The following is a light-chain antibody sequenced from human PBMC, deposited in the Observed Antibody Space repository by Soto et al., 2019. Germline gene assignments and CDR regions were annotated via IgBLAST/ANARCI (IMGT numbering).Light chain of an antibody. CDR2: DAS. CDR1: QSVNSY. J-gene: IGKJ1*01. V-gene: IGKV3-20*01. Sequence: EIVMTQSPGTLSLSPGERATLSCRASQSVNSYLAWYQQKPGQAPRLLISDASDRATGIPGRFRGSASGTDFTLTISGLEPEDFAIYYCQQYGSSPWTFGQGTKVDIK. CDR3: QQYGSSPWT.